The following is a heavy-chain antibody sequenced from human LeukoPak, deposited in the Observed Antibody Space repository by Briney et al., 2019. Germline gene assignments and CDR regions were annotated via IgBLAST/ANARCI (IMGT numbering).Heavy chain of an antibody. J-gene: IGHJ4*02. CDR2: TYYRSKWYN. CDR1: GDSVSSNSAA. CDR3: TKSYSSGWDFDY. V-gene: IGHV6-1*01. Sequence: SQTLSLTCAISGDSVSSNSAAWNWIRQSPSRGLEWLGRTYYRSKWYNDYAVSVKSRITIRPDTSKNQFSLQLKSVTPEDTAVYYCTKSYSSGWDFDYWGRGTLVTVSS. D-gene: IGHD6-19*01.